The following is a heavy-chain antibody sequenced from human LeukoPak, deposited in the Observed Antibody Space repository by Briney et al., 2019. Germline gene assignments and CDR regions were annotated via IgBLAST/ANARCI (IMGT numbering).Heavy chain of an antibody. CDR3: SRDGALDYVDYWYFDL. D-gene: IGHD4-17*01. Sequence: SETLSLTCTVSGGSISSYFLTWVRQSAGKGLEFIGRLRPTDGYTNYNPSLKSRVTMSLDTSKNQLSLKLTSVTAADTAVYYCSRDGALDYVDYWYFDLWGRGTLLTVSS. CDR2: LRPTDGYT. CDR1: GGSISSYF. J-gene: IGHJ2*01. V-gene: IGHV4-4*07.